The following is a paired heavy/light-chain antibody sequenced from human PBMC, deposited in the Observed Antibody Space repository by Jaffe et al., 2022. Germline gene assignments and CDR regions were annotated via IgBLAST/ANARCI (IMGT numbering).Heavy chain of an antibody. CDR1: GGTFSSYT. CDR2: IIPILGIA. V-gene: IGHV1-69*02. Sequence: QVQLVQSGAEVKKPGSSVKVSCKASGGTFSSYTISWVRQAPGQGLEWMGRIIPILGIANYAQKFQGRVTITADKSTSTAYMELSSLRSEDTAVYYCARGGRYYYGSGSYSNWFDPWGQGTLVTVSS. J-gene: IGHJ5*02. CDR3: ARGGRYYYGSGSYSNWFDP. D-gene: IGHD3-10*01.
Light chain of an antibody. CDR2: DVS. V-gene: IGLV2-14*03. J-gene: IGLJ2*01. Sequence: QSALTQPASVSGSPGQSITISCTGTSSDVGGYNYVSWYQQHPGKAPKLMIYDVSNRPSGVSNRFSGSKSGNTASLTISGLQAEDEADYYCSSYTSSSTSFGGGTKLTVL. CDR3: SSYTSSSTS. CDR1: SSDVGGYNY.